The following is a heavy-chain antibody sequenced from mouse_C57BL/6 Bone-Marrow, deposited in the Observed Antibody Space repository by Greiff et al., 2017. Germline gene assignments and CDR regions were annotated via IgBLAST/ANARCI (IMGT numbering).Heavy chain of an antibody. J-gene: IGHJ4*01. V-gene: IGHV10-1*01. CDR1: GFSFNTYA. Sequence: EVKLVESGGGLVQPKGSLKLSCAASGFSFNTYAMNWVRQAPGKGWEGVAGIRSKSNNYATYYADPVKDRFTISRDDSESMLYLQMNNLKTEDTAMYYCVRRGGRGAMDYWGQGTSVTVSS. CDR2: IRSKSNNYAT. CDR3: VRRGGRGAMDY.